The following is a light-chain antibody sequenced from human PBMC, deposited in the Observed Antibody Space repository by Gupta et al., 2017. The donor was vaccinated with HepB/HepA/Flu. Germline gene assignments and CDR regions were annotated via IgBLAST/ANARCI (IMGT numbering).Light chain of an antibody. Sequence: QSALTQPASVSGSPGQSITISCTGTSSDVGGYNYVSWYQQHPGKAPKLMIYVVSNRPSGVSNRFSGSKSGNTASLTISGLQAEDEADYYCSSYTRSSTLVVFGGGTKLTVL. CDR3: SSYTRSSTLVV. V-gene: IGLV2-14*01. J-gene: IGLJ2*01. CDR2: VVS. CDR1: SSDVGGYNY.